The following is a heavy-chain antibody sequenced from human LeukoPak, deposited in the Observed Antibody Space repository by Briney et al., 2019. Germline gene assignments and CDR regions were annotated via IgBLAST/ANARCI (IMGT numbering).Heavy chain of an antibody. CDR2: TNEDGSDK. Sequence: GGSLRLSCAASGFTFSSSWMTWVRQAPGKGLEWVAHTNEDGSDKYYVDSVTGRFSISRDNTKNSLYLQMSSLRAEDTAVYYCARDDSREVTFFNWGQGTLVTVSS. V-gene: IGHV3-7*05. CDR3: ARDDSREVTFFN. CDR1: GFTFSSSW. J-gene: IGHJ4*02. D-gene: IGHD4-11*01.